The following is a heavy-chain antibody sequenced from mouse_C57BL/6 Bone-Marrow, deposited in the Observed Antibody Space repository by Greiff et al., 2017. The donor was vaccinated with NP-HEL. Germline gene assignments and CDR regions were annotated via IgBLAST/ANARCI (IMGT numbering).Heavy chain of an antibody. J-gene: IGHJ1*03. Sequence: EVMLVESGEGLVKPGGSLKLSCAASGFTFSSYAMSWVRQTPEKRLEWVAYISSGGDYIYYADTVQGRFTISRDNARNTLYLQMSSLKSEDTAMYYCTREGPISGYFDVWGTGTTVTVSS. CDR2: ISSGGDYI. D-gene: IGHD6-5*01. CDR1: GFTFSSYA. V-gene: IGHV5-9-1*02. CDR3: TREGPISGYFDV.